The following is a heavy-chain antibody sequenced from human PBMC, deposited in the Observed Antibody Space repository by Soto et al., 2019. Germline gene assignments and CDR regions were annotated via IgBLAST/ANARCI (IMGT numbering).Heavy chain of an antibody. CDR1: RYSFTTYW. CDR3: ATRESITTSRGATYYYYGMEV. J-gene: IGHJ6*02. CDR2: TDPSDSYT. V-gene: IGHV5-10-1*01. Sequence: PGESLKISCKRSRYSFTTYWITWVRGMPGKGLKWMGRTDPSDSYTNYSPSFQCHVTISADKSISTAFLQWSSLKASDSAIYYCATRESITTSRGATYYYYGMEVRHQGT. D-gene: IGHD3-10*01.